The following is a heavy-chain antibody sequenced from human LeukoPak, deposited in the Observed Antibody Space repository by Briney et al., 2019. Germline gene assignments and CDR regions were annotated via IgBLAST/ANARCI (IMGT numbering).Heavy chain of an antibody. CDR1: GGSISSSSYY. D-gene: IGHD3-3*01. CDR3: ARLLRITIFGVAPQYPAGFDY. V-gene: IGHV4-39*01. Sequence: SETLSLTCTVSGGSISSSSYYWGWIRQPPGKGLEWIGSIYYSGRTYYNPSLKSRVTISVDTSKNQFSLKLSSVTAANTAVYYCARLLRITIFGVAPQYPAGFDYWGQGTLVTVSS. CDR2: IYYSGRT. J-gene: IGHJ4*02.